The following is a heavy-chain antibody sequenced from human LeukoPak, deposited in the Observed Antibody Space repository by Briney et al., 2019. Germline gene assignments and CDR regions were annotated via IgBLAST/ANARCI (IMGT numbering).Heavy chain of an antibody. CDR3: ARHVVAVGFDY. CDR1: GFTFSSYW. CDR2: INQGGSEK. V-gene: IGHV3-7*01. J-gene: IGHJ4*02. D-gene: IGHD3-22*01. Sequence: GGSLRLSCAASGFTFSSYWMSWVRQAPGKGLEWVANINQGGSEKYYVDSVKGRFTISRDNAKNSPYLQMNSLRAEDTAVYYCARHVVAVGFDYWGQGTLVTVSS.